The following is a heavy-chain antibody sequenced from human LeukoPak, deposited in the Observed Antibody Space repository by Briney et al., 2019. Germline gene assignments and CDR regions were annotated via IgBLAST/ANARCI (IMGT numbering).Heavy chain of an antibody. CDR3: AREREGYGDYDY. CDR2: ISAYNGNT. CDR1: GYTFTSYG. Sequence: GASVKVSCKASGYTFTSYGISWVRQAPGQGLEWMGWISAYNGNTNYAQKLQGRVTMTTDTSTSTAYMELRSLSSADTAVYYCAREREGYGDYDYWGKGTMVTVS. D-gene: IGHD4-17*01. J-gene: IGHJ4*02. V-gene: IGHV1-18*01.